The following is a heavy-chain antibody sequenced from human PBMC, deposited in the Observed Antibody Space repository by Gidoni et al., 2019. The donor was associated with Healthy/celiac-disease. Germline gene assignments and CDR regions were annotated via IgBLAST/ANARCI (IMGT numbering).Heavy chain of an antibody. J-gene: IGHJ4*02. V-gene: IGHV4-61*02. CDR2: IYTSGST. CDR1: GGSISSGSYY. Sequence: QVPLQESGPGLVKLSQTLSLPSTVPGGSISSGSYYWRWIRQPAGKGLEWIGRIYTSGSTNYNPSLKSRVTISVDTSKNQFSLKLSSVTAADTAGYYCAREGRGGYNIDYWGQGTLVTVSS. CDR3: AREGRGGYNIDY. D-gene: IGHD5-12*01.